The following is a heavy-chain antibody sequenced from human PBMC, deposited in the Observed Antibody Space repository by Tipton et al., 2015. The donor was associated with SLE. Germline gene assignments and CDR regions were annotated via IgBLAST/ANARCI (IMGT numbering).Heavy chain of an antibody. CDR2: INYSGST. J-gene: IGHJ3*01. Sequence: TLSLTCTVSGGSISSHYWSWIRRPPGKALEWIAYINYSGSTNYNPSLKSRVTMSVDTSKNQFSLNLSSVTAADTAVYYCARGRFTGDAFDLWGQGTMVTISS. V-gene: IGHV4-59*11. D-gene: IGHD3-16*01. CDR3: ARGRFTGDAFDL. CDR1: GGSISSHY.